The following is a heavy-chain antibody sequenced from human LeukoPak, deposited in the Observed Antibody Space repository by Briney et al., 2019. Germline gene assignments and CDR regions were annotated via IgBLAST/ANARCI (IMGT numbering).Heavy chain of an antibody. D-gene: IGHD5-18*01. V-gene: IGHV3-48*04. CDR1: GFTFKTYG. Sequence: PGGSLRLSCAASGFTFKTYGMNWVRQAPGKGREWVTYINSSSRNISYADSVKGRFTISRENAKNSLYLHMNSLRAEDTAVYYCARAGLGYSYGTGYYYYMDVWGKGTTVTVSS. CDR2: INSSSRNI. CDR3: ARAGLGYSYGTGYYYYMDV. J-gene: IGHJ6*03.